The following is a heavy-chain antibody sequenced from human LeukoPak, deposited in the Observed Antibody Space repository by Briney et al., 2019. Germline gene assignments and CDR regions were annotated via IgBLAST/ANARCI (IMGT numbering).Heavy chain of an antibody. J-gene: IGHJ4*02. Sequence: SETLSLTCTVSGGSISNYYWSWIRQPPGKGPEWIGYVYYSGSTNYNPSLKSRVTISVDTSKNQFSLKLSSVTAADAAVYYCARSSWYYYDSSGYPQVHFDYWGQGTLVTVSS. CDR1: GGSISNYY. V-gene: IGHV4-59*01. D-gene: IGHD3-22*01. CDR3: ARSSWYYYDSSGYPQVHFDY. CDR2: VYYSGST.